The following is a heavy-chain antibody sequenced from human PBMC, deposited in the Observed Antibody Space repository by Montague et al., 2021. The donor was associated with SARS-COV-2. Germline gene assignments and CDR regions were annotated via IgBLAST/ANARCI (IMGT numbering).Heavy chain of an antibody. CDR2: IYYSGNT. Sequence: SETLSLTCTISGGSISSRSYYWGWIRQPPGKGLEWIGGIYYSGNTYYNPSLKSRVTISVDPSKNQFSLKLTSVTAADTAVYYCARGQTHGDYFYGMDVWGQGTTVTVSS. V-gene: IGHV4-39*07. CDR3: ARGQTHGDYFYGMDV. CDR1: GGSISSRSYY. D-gene: IGHD4-17*01. J-gene: IGHJ6*02.